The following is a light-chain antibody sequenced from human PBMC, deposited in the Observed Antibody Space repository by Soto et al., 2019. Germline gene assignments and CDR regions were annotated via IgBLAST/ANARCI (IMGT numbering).Light chain of an antibody. CDR2: KAS. CDR3: KQYDNLSIT. Sequence: DIQMTQSPSTLSGSVGDRVTITCRASQTISSWLAWYQQKPGKAPKLLIYKASTLKSGVPSRFSGSGSGTDFTFTIRSLQPEDIATYYCKQYDNLSITFGQGTRLEIK. CDR1: QTISSW. V-gene: IGKV1-5*03. J-gene: IGKJ5*01.